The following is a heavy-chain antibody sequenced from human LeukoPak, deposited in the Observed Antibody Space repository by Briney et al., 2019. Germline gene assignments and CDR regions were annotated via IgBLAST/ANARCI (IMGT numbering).Heavy chain of an antibody. V-gene: IGHV4-59*01. J-gene: IGHJ5*02. CDR3: ARGPPSSWFHWLDP. D-gene: IGHD6-13*01. CDR2: IYYSGST. CDR1: GDSIISYY. Sequence: SETLSLTCTVSGDSIISYYWSWIRQPPGKGLEWVGYIYYSGSTNYNPSLTSRVTMSVDTSMNQFSLKLRYVTAADTAVYYCARGPPSSWFHWLDPWGQGTLVTVSS.